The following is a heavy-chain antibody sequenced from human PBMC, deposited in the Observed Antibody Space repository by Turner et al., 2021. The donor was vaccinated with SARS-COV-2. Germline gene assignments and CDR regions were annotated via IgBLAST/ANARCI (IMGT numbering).Heavy chain of an antibody. CDR2: IIPVLDMS. Sequence: QVQLVQSGAEVKKPGSSVKVSCTASGGNFKNYGFNWVRQAPGQGLEWMERIIPVLDMSEYEQKFQGRVTIIADKSTYYCAIEVIMRGNGYGDQTYYFDYWGQGTLVIVSS. CDR3: FDY. J-gene: IGHJ4*02. V-gene: IGHV1-69*02. D-gene: IGHD2-21*01. CDR1: GGNFKNYG.